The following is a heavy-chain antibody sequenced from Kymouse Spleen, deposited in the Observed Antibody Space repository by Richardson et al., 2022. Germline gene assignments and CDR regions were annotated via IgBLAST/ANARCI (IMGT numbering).Heavy chain of an antibody. CDR1: GFTFSSYS. Sequence: EVQLVESGGGLVQPGGSLRLSCAASGFTFSSYSMNWVRQAPGKGLEWVSYISSSSSTIYYADSVKGRFTISRDNAKNSLYLQMNSLRDEDTAVYYCARDYDILTGYSYYYYYGMDVWGQGTTVTVSS. J-gene: IGHJ6*02. D-gene: IGHD3-9*01. CDR3: ARDYDILTGYSYYYYYGMDV. CDR2: ISSSSSTI. V-gene: IGHV3-48*02.